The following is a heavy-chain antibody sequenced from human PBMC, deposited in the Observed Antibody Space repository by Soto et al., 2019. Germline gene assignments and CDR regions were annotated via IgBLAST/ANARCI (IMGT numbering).Heavy chain of an antibody. D-gene: IGHD4-17*01. CDR1: GYTFTSYD. CDR3: ARTRYGDNVDY. CDR2: MNPNSGNT. Sequence: QVQLVQSGAEVKKPGALVKVSCKASGYTFTSYDINWVRQASGQGLEWMGWMNPNSGNTGYAQKFQSRVTMTRHSSISTADMELRSLRSKDTAVYYCARTRYGDNVDYWGQGTLVTVSS. V-gene: IGHV1-8*01. J-gene: IGHJ4*02.